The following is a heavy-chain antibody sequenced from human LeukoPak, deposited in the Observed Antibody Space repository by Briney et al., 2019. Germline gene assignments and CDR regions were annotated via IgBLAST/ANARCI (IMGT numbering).Heavy chain of an antibody. Sequence: SETLSLTCTVSGGSISSYYWSWIRQPPGKGLEWIGYIYYSGSTNYNPPLKSRVTILVDTSKNQFSLKLSSVTAADTAVYYCARGHSPVTTKVSYFQHWGQGTLVTVSS. J-gene: IGHJ1*01. D-gene: IGHD4-17*01. CDR3: ARGHSPVTTKVSYFQH. CDR2: IYYSGST. CDR1: GGSISSYY. V-gene: IGHV4-59*12.